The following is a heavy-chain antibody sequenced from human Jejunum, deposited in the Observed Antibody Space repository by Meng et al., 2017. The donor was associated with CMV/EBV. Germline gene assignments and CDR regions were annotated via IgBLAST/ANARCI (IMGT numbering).Heavy chain of an antibody. J-gene: IGHJ4*02. V-gene: IGHV3-11*04. D-gene: IGHD3-9*01. CDR2: ISWTSGTI. Sequence: FRASYMGWVRQAPGKGLEWVSYISWTSGTIYYADSVKGRFTISRDNAKNSLYLQMNSLRAEDAAVYYCAKMLGENEFYTGYYRGCFDYWGLGTLVTVSS. CDR1: FRASY. CDR3: AKMLGENEFYTGYYRGCFDY.